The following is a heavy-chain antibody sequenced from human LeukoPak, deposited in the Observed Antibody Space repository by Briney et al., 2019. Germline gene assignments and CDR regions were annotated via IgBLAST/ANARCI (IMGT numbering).Heavy chain of an antibody. J-gene: IGHJ4*02. Sequence: ASVKVSCKASGYTFTTYYMHWVRQAPGQGLEWMGIINPSGGSTSYAQNFQGRVTMTRDTSTNTVYMELRGLRSEDTAVYYCARGFQVPAALPSHFDYWGQGTLVTVSS. CDR1: GYTFTTYY. CDR3: ARGFQVPAALPSHFDY. V-gene: IGHV1-46*01. CDR2: INPSGGST. D-gene: IGHD2-2*01.